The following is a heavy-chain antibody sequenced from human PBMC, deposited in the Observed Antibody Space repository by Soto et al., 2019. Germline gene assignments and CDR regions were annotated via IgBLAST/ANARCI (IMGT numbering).Heavy chain of an antibody. J-gene: IGHJ3*02. D-gene: IGHD4-4*01. CDR3: AGPLYSNYGPGAFDI. CDR2: IYYSGST. V-gene: IGHV4-30-4*01. CDR1: GGSISSGDYY. Sequence: SETLSLTCTVSGGSISSGDYYWSWIRQPPGKGLEWIGYIYYSGSTYYNPSLKSRVTISVDTSKNQFSLKLSSVTAADTAVYSCAGPLYSNYGPGAFDIWGQGKMVTVSS.